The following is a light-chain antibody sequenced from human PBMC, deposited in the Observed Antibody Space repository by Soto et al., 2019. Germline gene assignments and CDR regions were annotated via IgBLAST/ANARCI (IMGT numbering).Light chain of an antibody. J-gene: IGLJ3*02. CDR3: CSHAGRILWV. CDR1: SSDVGIYDL. V-gene: IGLV2-23*02. Sequence: QSALTQPASVSGSPGQSITISCTGTSSDVGIYDLVSWYQHHPGKAPKLMIYEVTKRPSGVSNRFSGSKSGNTASLTISGLQAEDEADYYCCSHAGRILWVLGGGTKLTVL. CDR2: EVT.